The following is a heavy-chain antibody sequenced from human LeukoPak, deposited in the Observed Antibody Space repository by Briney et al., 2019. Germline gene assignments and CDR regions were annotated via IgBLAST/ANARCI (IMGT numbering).Heavy chain of an antibody. Sequence: PSETLSLTCTVSGGSISSYYWSWIRQPPGKGLEWIGYIYYSGSTNYNPSLKSRVTISVDTSKNQFSLKLSSVTAADTAVYYCARVAGLVGATYYFDYWGQGTLVTVSS. CDR2: IYYSGST. D-gene: IGHD1-26*01. V-gene: IGHV4-59*01. CDR1: GGSISSYY. CDR3: ARVAGLVGATYYFDY. J-gene: IGHJ4*02.